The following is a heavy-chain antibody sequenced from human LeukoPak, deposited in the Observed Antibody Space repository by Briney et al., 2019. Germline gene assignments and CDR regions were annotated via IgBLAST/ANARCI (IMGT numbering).Heavy chain of an antibody. CDR1: GVSISSYY. CDR2: IYYSGST. Sequence: SETLSLTCTVSGVSISSYYWSWIRQPPGKGLEWVGYIYYSGSTNYNPSLKSRVTISVDTSKNQFSLKLSSVTAADTAVYYCARASKYYYDSSGYFDYWAREPWSPSPQ. D-gene: IGHD3-22*01. V-gene: IGHV4-59*01. CDR3: ARASKYYYDSSGYFDY. J-gene: IGHJ4*02.